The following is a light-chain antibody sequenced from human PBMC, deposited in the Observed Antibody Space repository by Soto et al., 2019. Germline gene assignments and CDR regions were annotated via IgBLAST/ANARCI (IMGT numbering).Light chain of an antibody. J-gene: IGLJ1*01. CDR1: SSDVGDYNY. CDR3: SYMRNSLYV. V-gene: IGLV2-14*01. CDR2: AVS. Sequence: QSALTQPASVSGSPGQSITISCTGTSSDVGDYNYVSWYQQHPGKAPKLMISAVSNRPSGVSDRFSGSKSGNTASLTISGLQAEDEADYYCSYMRNSLYVFGTGTKLT.